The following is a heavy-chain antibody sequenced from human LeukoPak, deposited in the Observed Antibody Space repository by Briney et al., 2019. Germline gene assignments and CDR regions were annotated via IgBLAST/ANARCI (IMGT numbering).Heavy chain of an antibody. Sequence: PGGSLRLSCAASGFTFSDYWMSWVRQTPEKGLEWVANIKQDGYEKYYVDSVKGRFTISRDNAKNSLYLQMNSLRGDDTAVYYCARDKIVGPATLDYWGQGTLVTVSS. CDR1: GFTFSDYW. V-gene: IGHV3-7*01. CDR3: ARDKIVGPATLDY. J-gene: IGHJ4*02. CDR2: IKQDGYEK. D-gene: IGHD1-26*01.